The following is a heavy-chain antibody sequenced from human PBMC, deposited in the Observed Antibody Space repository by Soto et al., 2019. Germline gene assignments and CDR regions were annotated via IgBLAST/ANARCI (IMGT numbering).Heavy chain of an antibody. CDR2: ISYDGGHR. CDR1: GFTFSTCA. CDR3: AKTEWDTSLATYHFDY. J-gene: IGHJ4*02. V-gene: IGHV3-30*18. D-gene: IGHD5-18*01. Sequence: QVQLVESGGGVVQPGTSLTLSCAASGFTFSTCAMHWVRQVPGTGLEWVAVISYDGGHRVYADSVKGRFTNWRESSKNTLYLQMNSLTTEDAGGYYCAKTEWDTSLATYHFDYWGLGTLVTVSS.